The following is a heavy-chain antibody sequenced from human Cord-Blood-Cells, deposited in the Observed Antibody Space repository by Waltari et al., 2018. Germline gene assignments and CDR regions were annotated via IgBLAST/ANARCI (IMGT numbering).Heavy chain of an antibody. Sequence: EVQLVESGGGLVQPGGSLRLSCAASGFTFSSYWMSWVRQAPGKGLEWVANIKQDGSEKYYVDSVKGRFTISRDNAKNSLYLQMSSLRAEDTAVYYCAREDGGDYYYGMDVWGQGTTVTVSS. CDR1: GFTFSSYW. V-gene: IGHV3-7*01. CDR2: IKQDGSEK. CDR3: AREDGGDYYYGMDV. J-gene: IGHJ6*02.